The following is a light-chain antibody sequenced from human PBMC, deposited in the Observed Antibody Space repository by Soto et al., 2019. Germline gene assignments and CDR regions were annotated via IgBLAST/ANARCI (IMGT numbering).Light chain of an antibody. Sequence: DVVMTQSPLSLPVTLGQPASISCRSSQSLVYSDGNTYLNWFHQRPGQSPRRLIYQVSNRDSGVAARFSGSGSGCDFTLKIRRVEAEDVGVYYCRHGTHWLYTFGQGTELEIK. CDR1: QSLVYSDGNTY. CDR3: RHGTHWLYT. V-gene: IGKV2-30*01. CDR2: QVS. J-gene: IGKJ2*01.